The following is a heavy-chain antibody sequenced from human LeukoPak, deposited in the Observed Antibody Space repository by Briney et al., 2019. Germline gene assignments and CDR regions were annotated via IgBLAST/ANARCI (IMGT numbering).Heavy chain of an antibody. CDR1: GFTFSSYA. Sequence: GGSLRLSCAASGFTFSSYAMSWVRQAPGKGLEWVSAISGSGGSTYYADSVKGRFTISRANSKNTLYLQMNSLRAQATAVYYGAEDEYSSSWYGAYYYGMDVWGQGTTVTVS. CDR2: ISGSGGST. V-gene: IGHV3-23*01. D-gene: IGHD6-13*01. CDR3: AEDEYSSSWYGAYYYGMDV. J-gene: IGHJ6*02.